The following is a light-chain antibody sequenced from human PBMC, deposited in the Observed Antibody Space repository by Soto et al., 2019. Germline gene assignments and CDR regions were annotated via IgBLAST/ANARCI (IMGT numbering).Light chain of an antibody. CDR2: LGS. CDR3: MEALQSPLT. J-gene: IGKJ4*01. CDR1: QSLLHSNGYNY. V-gene: IGKV2-28*01. Sequence: DIVMTQSPLSLPVTPGGPASISCRSSQSLLHSNGYNYLDWYLQKPGQSPQLLIYLGSSRASGVPDRFSGSGSGTDFTLKISRVEAEDVGAYYCMEALQSPLTFGGGTKVDIK.